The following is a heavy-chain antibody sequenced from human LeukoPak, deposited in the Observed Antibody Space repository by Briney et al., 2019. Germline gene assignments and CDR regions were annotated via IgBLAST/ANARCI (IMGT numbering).Heavy chain of an antibody. J-gene: IGHJ4*02. CDR3: ARDLADYGEPFDY. Sequence: SETLSLTCAVYGGSFSGYYWSWIRQPPGKGLEWIGGINHSGSTNYNPSLRSRVTISVDTSKNQFSLKLSSVTAADTAVYYCARDLADYGEPFDYWGQGTLVTVSS. D-gene: IGHD4-17*01. CDR2: INHSGST. CDR1: GGSFSGYY. V-gene: IGHV4-34*01.